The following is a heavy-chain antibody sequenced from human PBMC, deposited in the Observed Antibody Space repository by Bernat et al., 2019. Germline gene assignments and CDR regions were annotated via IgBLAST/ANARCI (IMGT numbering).Heavy chain of an antibody. Sequence: QVQLVESGGGVVQPGRSLRLSCAASGFTFSSYGMHWVRQAPGKGLEWVVVIWYDGSNKYYADSVKGRFTISRDNSKNTLYLQMNSLRAEDTAVYYCARGVVEDIVVVVAATHPNWFDPRGQGTLVTVSS. CDR1: GFTFSSYG. D-gene: IGHD2-15*01. CDR3: ARGVVEDIVVVVAATHPNWFDP. J-gene: IGHJ5*02. V-gene: IGHV3-33*01. CDR2: IWYDGSNK.